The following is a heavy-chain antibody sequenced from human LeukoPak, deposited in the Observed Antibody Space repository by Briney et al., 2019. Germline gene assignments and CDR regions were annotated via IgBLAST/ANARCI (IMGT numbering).Heavy chain of an antibody. CDR2: INPNSGGI. J-gene: IGHJ4*02. CDR3: ARDSELPANFDY. D-gene: IGHD2-15*01. V-gene: IGHV1-2*02. Sequence: ASVKVSCKASGYTFTGYYMHWVRQAPGQGLEWMGWINPNSGGINYAQKFQGRVTMTRDTSISTAYMELSRLRSDDTAVYYCARDSELPANFDYWGQGTLVTVSS. CDR1: GYTFTGYY.